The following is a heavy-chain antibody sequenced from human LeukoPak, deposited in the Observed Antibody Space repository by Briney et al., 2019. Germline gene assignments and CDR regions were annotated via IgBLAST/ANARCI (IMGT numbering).Heavy chain of an antibody. CDR1: GGTFSSYA. Sequence: SVKVSCKASGGTFSSYAISWVRQAPGQGLEWMGGIIPIFGTANYAQKFQGRVTITADESTSTAYMELRSLRSDDTAVYYCARAKVTASPHDYWGQGTLVTVSS. J-gene: IGHJ4*02. D-gene: IGHD2-21*02. CDR3: ARAKVTASPHDY. CDR2: IIPIFGTA. V-gene: IGHV1-69*13.